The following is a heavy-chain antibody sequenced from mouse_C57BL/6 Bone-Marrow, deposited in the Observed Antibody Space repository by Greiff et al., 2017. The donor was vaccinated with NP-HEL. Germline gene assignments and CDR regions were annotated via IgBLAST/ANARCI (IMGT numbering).Heavy chain of an antibody. V-gene: IGHV5-6*01. D-gene: IGHD2-4*01. Sequence: VQLKESGGDLVKPGGSLKLSCAASGFTFSSYGMSWVRQTPDKRLEWVATISSGGSYTYYPDSVKGRFTISRDNAKNTRYLQMSSLKAEDTAMYYCASPYDYDVAWFAYWGQGTLVTVSA. CDR1: GFTFSSYG. J-gene: IGHJ3*01. CDR3: ASPYDYDVAWFAY. CDR2: ISSGGSYT.